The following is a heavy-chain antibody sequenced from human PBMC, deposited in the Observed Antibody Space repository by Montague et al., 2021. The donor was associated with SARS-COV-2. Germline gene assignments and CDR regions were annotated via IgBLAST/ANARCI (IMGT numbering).Heavy chain of an antibody. CDR3: ERTRGYDPLFDF. Sequence: SETLFLTCTVSGGSISSNIWSWIWQPPGKGLEWIGYIYYGGSTNYNHYRKSRVTISVDTYKKRFPLQLSSVTAADTAVYYCERTRGYDPLFDFWGQGTLVTVSS. J-gene: IGHJ4*02. CDR1: GGSISSNI. V-gene: IGHV4-59*01. D-gene: IGHD5-12*01. CDR2: IYYGGST.